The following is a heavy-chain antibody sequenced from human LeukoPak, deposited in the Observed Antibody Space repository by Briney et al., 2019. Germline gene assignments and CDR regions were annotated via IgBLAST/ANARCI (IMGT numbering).Heavy chain of an antibody. CDR1: GGSISSYY. J-gene: IGHJ4*02. CDR2: IYTSGST. Sequence: LETLSLTCTVSGGSISSYYWSWIRQPAGKGLERIGRIYTSGSTNYNPSLKSRVTMSVDTSKNQFSLKLSSVTAADTAVYYCARDRYYYDSSGYLLDYWGQGTLVTVSS. CDR3: ARDRYYYDSSGYLLDY. V-gene: IGHV4-4*07. D-gene: IGHD3-22*01.